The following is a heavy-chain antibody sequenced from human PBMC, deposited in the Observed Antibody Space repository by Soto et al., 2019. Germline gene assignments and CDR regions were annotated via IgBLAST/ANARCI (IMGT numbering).Heavy chain of an antibody. CDR2: MSESGDII. Sequence: GSLRLSCRGSGFIFKDYAMTWVRQGPGKGLEWVSTMSESGDIISYRDSVKGRFTMSRDMSNSTLYLEMNGLRAEDTAIYYCAKKLYSGTYYDLESWGPGTLVTVSS. J-gene: IGHJ1*01. V-gene: IGHV3-23*01. CDR1: GFIFKDYA. CDR3: AKKLYSGTYYDLES. D-gene: IGHD1-26*01.